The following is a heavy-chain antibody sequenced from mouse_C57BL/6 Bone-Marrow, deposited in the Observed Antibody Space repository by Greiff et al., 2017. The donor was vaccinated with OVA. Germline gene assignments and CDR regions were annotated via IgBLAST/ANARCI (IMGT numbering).Heavy chain of an antibody. CDR1: GYSITSGYY. CDR3: ARGLGRRVDY. J-gene: IGHJ2*01. Sequence: EVQLQQSGPGLVKPSQSLSLTCSVTGYSITSGYYWNWIRQFPGNKLEWMGYISYDGSNNYNPSLKNRISITRDTSKNQFFLKLNSVTTEDTATYYCARGLGRRVDYWGQGTTLTVSS. D-gene: IGHD4-1*01. CDR2: ISYDGSN. V-gene: IGHV3-6*01.